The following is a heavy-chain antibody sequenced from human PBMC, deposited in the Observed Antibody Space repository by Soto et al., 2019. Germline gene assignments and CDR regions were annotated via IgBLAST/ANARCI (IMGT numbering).Heavy chain of an antibody. V-gene: IGHV3-23*01. Sequence: GGSLRLSCAASGFTFSSYAMSWVRQAPGKGLEWVSAISGSGGSTYYADSVKGRFTISRDNSKNTLYLQMNSLRAEDTAVYYCARVIDYIWGSYRLAYYFDYWGQGTLVTVSS. CDR1: GFTFSSYA. CDR3: ARVIDYIWGSYRLAYYFDY. CDR2: ISGSGGST. D-gene: IGHD3-16*02. J-gene: IGHJ4*02.